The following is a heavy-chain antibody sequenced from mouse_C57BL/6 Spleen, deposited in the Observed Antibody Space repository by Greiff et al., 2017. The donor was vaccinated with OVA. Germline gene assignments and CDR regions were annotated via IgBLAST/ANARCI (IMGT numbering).Heavy chain of an antibody. V-gene: IGHV1-61*01. CDR2: IYPSDSET. D-gene: IGHD1-1*01. J-gene: IGHJ3*01. CDR3: ARNYYGSGWAY. CDR1: GYTFTSYW. Sequence: VQLQQPGAELVRPGSSVKLSCKASGYTFTSYWMDWVKQRPGQGLEWIGNIYPSDSETHYNQKFKDKATLTVDKSSSTAYMQLSSLTSEDSAVYYCARNYYGSGWAYWGQGTLVTVSA.